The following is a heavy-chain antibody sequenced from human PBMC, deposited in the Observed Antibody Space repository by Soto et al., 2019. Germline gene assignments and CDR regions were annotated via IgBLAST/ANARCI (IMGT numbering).Heavy chain of an antibody. Sequence: EVQLLESGGGLVQPGESLRLSCAASGFTFSSYAMSWVRQAPGKGLEWVSTISGSGGSTHYADSVKGQFTIPRDKSKNMLYLQVNSLRAEDTAVYYCAKSIVAVAGPVDYWGQGTLVTVSS. V-gene: IGHV3-23*01. CDR1: GFTFSSYA. J-gene: IGHJ4*02. CDR2: ISGSGGST. D-gene: IGHD6-19*01. CDR3: AKSIVAVAGPVDY.